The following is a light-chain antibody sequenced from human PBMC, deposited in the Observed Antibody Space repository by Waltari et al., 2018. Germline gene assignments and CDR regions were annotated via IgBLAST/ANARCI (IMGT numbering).Light chain of an antibody. Sequence: DIVMTQSPDSLAVSLGERATITCRSSQSVLNRDTKKSYLAWYQQKSGQTPKLLIYWASTRESGVPDRFSDSGSGTDFTLTITSLQAEDVAVYYCQQYYSTVTFGGGTKVEIK. V-gene: IGKV4-1*01. CDR1: QSVLNRDTKKSY. CDR2: WAS. J-gene: IGKJ4*01. CDR3: QQYYSTVT.